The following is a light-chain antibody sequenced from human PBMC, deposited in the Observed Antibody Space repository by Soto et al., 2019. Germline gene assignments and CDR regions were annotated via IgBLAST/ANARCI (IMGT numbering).Light chain of an antibody. CDR3: QSYDSSLSGPDVV. CDR2: GNS. Sequence: QSVLTQPPSVSGAPGLRVTISCTGSTSNIGARYDVHWYQQLPGTAPKLLIYGNSNRPSGVPDRFSGSKSGTSASLAITGLQAEDEADYYCQSYDSSLSGPDVVFGGGTKLTVL. V-gene: IGLV1-40*01. CDR1: TSNIGARYD. J-gene: IGLJ2*01.